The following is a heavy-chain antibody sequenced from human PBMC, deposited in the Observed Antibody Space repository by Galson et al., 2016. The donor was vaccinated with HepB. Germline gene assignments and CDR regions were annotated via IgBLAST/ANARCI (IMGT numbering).Heavy chain of an antibody. J-gene: IGHJ4*02. CDR2: MLYSGST. Sequence: ETLSLTCTVSGGSISSSSYYWVWIRQPPGKGLEWIASMLYSGSTYYNLSLKSRAVTSVDTAKNQLSLKLTSVTAADTAVYYCARGPGHDFWSGYSYFWGQGTLVTVSS. CDR1: GGSISSSSYY. CDR3: ARGPGHDFWSGYSYF. V-gene: IGHV4-39*01. D-gene: IGHD3-3*01.